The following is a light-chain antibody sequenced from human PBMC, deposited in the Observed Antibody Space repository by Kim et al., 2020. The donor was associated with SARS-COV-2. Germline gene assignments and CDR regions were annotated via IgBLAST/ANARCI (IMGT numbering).Light chain of an antibody. J-gene: IGLJ2*01. V-gene: IGLV3-1*01. CDR2: QDN. CDR3: QTWDSSTAV. Sequence: ELTQPPSVSVSPGQTASITCSGDNLGDKYACWYQQKPGQSPLLVIHQDNKRPSGIPERFSGSNSGNTATLTISGTQAMDEADYYCQTWDSSTAVFGGGTQLTVL. CDR1: NLGDKY.